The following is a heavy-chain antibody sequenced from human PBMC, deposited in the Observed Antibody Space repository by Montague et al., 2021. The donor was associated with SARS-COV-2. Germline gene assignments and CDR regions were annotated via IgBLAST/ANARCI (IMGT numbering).Heavy chain of an antibody. J-gene: IGHJ5*01. CDR1: GGSISSSSYY. CDR2: IYYSGST. D-gene: IGHD5-18*01. CDR3: ARVRIQIWSGRCFDI. V-gene: IGHV4-39*01. Sequence: SETLSLTCTVSGGSISSSSYYWGWIRQPPGKVLEWIGNIYYSGSTYYKSSLNRRVTISVDTSKNQFSLKLSSVTAADTAVYYCARVRIQIWSGRCFDIWGQGTMVTVSS.